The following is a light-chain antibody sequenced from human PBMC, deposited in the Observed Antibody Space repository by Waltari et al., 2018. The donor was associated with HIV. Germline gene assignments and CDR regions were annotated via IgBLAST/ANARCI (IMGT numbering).Light chain of an antibody. CDR2: EVT. V-gene: IGLV2-14*03. J-gene: IGLJ1*01. CDR1: SSDVGGYDY. Sequence: QSALTQPASVSGSPGQSITISCTGASSDVGGYDYVSWYQQHPDKAPKLMIYEVTTRPSGISNRFSGSKSGNTASLTISGLQAEYEADYYCSSYRSSSTFVFGTGTKVTVL. CDR3: SSYRSSSTFV.